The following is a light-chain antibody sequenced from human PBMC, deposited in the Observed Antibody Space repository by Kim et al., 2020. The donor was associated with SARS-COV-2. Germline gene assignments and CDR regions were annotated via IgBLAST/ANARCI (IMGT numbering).Light chain of an antibody. V-gene: IGLV2-8*01. CDR2: DVT. J-gene: IGLJ2*01. CDR3: SSFGDSHNLV. Sequence: TISCTATSSDVGDYNYASWYQQPPGNAPKLMIYDVTKRPSGVPDRFSCSKAGNTASLTVSGLQAEDEGDYYCSSFGDSHNLVFGGGTQLTVL. CDR1: SSDVGDYNY.